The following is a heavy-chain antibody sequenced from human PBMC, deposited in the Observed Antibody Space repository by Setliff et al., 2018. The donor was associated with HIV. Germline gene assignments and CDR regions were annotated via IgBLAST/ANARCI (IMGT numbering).Heavy chain of an antibody. V-gene: IGHV7-4-1*02. D-gene: IGHD3-3*01. Sequence: ASVKVSCKASGYTFSDYGINWVRQAPGQGLEWMGWINTNTGSPTYAQGFTGRFVFSLNTSVSTAYLQISSLRPEDTAVYYCATSISIFGVVITSAFDIWGQGTMVTVSS. CDR2: INTNTGSP. J-gene: IGHJ3*02. CDR1: GYTFSDYG. CDR3: ATSISIFGVVITSAFDI.